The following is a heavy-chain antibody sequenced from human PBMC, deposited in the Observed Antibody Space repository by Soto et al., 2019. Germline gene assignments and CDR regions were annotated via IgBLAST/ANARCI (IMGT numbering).Heavy chain of an antibody. J-gene: IGHJ4*02. CDR2: ISAYNGNT. Sequence: QVQLVQSGAEVKKPGASVKVSCKASGYTFTSYGISWVRQATGQGLEWMGWISAYNGNTNYAQKLQGRVTLTTDAPTSTAYMELRSLRSDDPAVYYFARQKRATGIQNYWGQGTLVTVSS. CDR3: ARQKRATGIQNY. V-gene: IGHV1-18*01. D-gene: IGHD5-12*01. CDR1: GYTFTSYG.